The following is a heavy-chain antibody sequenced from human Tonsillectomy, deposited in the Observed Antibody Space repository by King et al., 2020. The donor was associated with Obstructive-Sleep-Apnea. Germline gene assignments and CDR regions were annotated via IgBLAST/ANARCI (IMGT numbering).Heavy chain of an antibody. D-gene: IGHD3-9*01. CDR2: IKQDGSEK. CDR1: GFTFSTYW. Sequence: VQLVESGGGLVQPGGSLRLSCAASGFTFSTYWMSWVRQAPGKGLEWVANIKQDGSEKCYVDSVKGRFTISRDNAKNSLYLQMNSLRAEGTAVYYCARDDYDILTGYQNSFDPWGQGTLVTVSS. V-gene: IGHV3-7*01. CDR3: ARDDYDILTGYQNSFDP. J-gene: IGHJ5*02.